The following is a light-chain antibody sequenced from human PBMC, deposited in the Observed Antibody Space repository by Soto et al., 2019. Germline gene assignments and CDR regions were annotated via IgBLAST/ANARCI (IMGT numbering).Light chain of an antibody. CDR2: GAS. Sequence: EIVMTQSPATLSVSPGERATLSCRASQSVSSNLAWYQQKPGQAPRLLIYGASTRATGIPARFSGSGSGTEFTLTISSLQSEDFAVCCCQQYNNLHPWTFGQGTKVAIK. CDR3: QQYNNLHPWT. CDR1: QSVSSN. V-gene: IGKV3-15*01. J-gene: IGKJ1*01.